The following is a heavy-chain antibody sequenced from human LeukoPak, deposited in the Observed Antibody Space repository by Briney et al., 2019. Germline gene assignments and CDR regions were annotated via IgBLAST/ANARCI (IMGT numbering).Heavy chain of an antibody. CDR1: GGSISNFY. CDR2: IYYSGST. Sequence: SETLSLTCTVSGGSISNFYWSWIRQPPGKGLEWIGYIYYSGSTNYNPSLKSRVTISVDTSKNQFSLKLSSVTAADTAVYYCARGGYYGGNSAAFDIWGQGTMVTVSS. CDR3: ARGGYYGGNSAAFDI. D-gene: IGHD4-23*01. J-gene: IGHJ3*02. V-gene: IGHV4-59*12.